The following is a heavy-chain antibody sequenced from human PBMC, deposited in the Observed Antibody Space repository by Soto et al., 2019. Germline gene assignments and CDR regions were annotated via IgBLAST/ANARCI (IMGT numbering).Heavy chain of an antibody. Sequence: GGSLRLSCAASGFTFSNARMSWVRQAPGKGLEWVGRIKSKTDGGTTDYAAPVKGRFTISRDDSKNTLYLQMNSLKTEDTAVYYCTTAKQQLPWFDPWGQGTLVTVSS. CDR1: GFTFSNAR. CDR2: IKSKTDGGTT. CDR3: TTAKQQLPWFDP. V-gene: IGHV3-15*01. D-gene: IGHD6-13*01. J-gene: IGHJ5*02.